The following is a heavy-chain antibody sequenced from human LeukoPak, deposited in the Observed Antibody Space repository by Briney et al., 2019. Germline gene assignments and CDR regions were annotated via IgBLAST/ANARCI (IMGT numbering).Heavy chain of an antibody. CDR3: ARVRRDGYNFDY. D-gene: IGHD5-24*01. Sequence: PSETLSLTCTVSGGSISSSSYYWGWIRQPPGKGLEWIGCIYYSGSTYYNPSLKSRVTISVDTSKNQFSLKLSSVTAADTAVYYCARVRRDGYNFDYWGQGTLVTVSS. CDR2: IYYSGST. J-gene: IGHJ4*02. V-gene: IGHV4-39*07. CDR1: GGSISSSSYY.